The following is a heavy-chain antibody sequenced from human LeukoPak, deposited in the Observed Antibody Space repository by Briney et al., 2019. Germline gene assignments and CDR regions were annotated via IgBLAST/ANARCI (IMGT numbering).Heavy chain of an antibody. CDR1: GGSFSGYY. V-gene: IGHV4-34*01. D-gene: IGHD5-24*01. CDR2: INHSRST. J-gene: IGHJ6*03. Sequence: SETLSLTCAVYGGSFSGYYWSWIRQPPGKGLEWIGEINHSRSTNYNPSLKSRVTISVDTSKNQFSLKLSSVTAADTAVYYCARLRRVNYYMDVWGKGTTVTVSS. CDR3: ARLRRVNYYMDV.